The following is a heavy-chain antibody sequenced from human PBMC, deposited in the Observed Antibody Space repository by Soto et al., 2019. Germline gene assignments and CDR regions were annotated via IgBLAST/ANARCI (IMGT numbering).Heavy chain of an antibody. D-gene: IGHD2-15*01. CDR1: GGSISSSSYY. CDR2: IYYSGST. V-gene: IGHV4-39*02. Sequence: SETLSLTCTVSGGSISSSSYYWGWIRQPPGKGLEWIGSIYYSGSTYYNPSLKSRVTISVDTSKNQFSLKLSSVTAADTAVYYCARERGYCSGGSRPVDYWGQGTLVTVSS. J-gene: IGHJ4*02. CDR3: ARERGYCSGGSRPVDY.